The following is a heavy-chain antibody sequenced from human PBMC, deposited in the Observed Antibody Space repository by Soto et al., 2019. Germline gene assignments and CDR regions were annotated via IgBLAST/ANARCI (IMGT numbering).Heavy chain of an antibody. CDR3: ARDGGRHCGGIDY. CDR2: IIPIFGTA. V-gene: IGHV1-69*01. Sequence: QVQLVQSGAEVKKPGSSVKVSCKASGGTFSSYSINWVRQPPGQGLEWMGEIIPIFGTANYAQKFPGRVTITAYESTSTAYMELSSLRSEDTAVYYCARDGGRHCGGIDYLGQGTLATVSS. D-gene: IGHD1-26*01. J-gene: IGHJ4*02. CDR1: GGTFSSYS.